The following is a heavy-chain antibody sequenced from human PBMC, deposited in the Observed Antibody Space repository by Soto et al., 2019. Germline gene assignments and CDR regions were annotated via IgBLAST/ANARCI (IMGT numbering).Heavy chain of an antibody. CDR3: ASLLAYCGGDCYSGAVYFDL. V-gene: IGHV4-39*01. D-gene: IGHD2-21*02. CDR1: GGSISSSSYY. J-gene: IGHJ2*01. CDR2: IYYSGST. Sequence: PSETLSLTCTVSGGSISSSSYYWGWIRQPPGKGLEWIGSIYYSGSTYYNPFLKSRVTISVDTSKNQFSLKLSSVTAADTAVYYCASLLAYCGGDCYSGAVYFDLWGRGTLVTVSS.